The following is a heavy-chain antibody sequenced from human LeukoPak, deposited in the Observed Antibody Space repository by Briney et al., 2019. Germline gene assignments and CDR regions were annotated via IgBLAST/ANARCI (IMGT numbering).Heavy chain of an antibody. D-gene: IGHD1-14*01. V-gene: IGHV1-2*06. Sequence: ASVKVSCKASGYSFTGYYIHWMRQAPGRGLEWMGRINPNSGVTRCAQQFQGRVTMTRDTAITTAYMELSSLRSDDTAVYYCARVRPDGDKMFYFDNWGQGTLVTVSS. CDR1: GYSFTGYY. CDR2: INPNSGVT. J-gene: IGHJ4*02. CDR3: ARVRPDGDKMFYFDN.